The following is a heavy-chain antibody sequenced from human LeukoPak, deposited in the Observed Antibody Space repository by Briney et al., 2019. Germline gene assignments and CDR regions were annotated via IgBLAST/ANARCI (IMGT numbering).Heavy chain of an antibody. D-gene: IGHD5-12*01. CDR1: GFTFSSYS. J-gene: IGHJ4*02. CDR2: ISSSSSYI. CDR3: ARRGKRYSGYQSYDDY. V-gene: IGHV3-21*01. Sequence: GGSLRLSCAASGFTFSSYSMNWVRQAPGKGLEWVSSISSSSSYIYYADSVKGRFTISRDNAKNSLYLQMNSLRAEDTAVYYCARRGKRYSGYQSYDDYWGQGTLVTASS.